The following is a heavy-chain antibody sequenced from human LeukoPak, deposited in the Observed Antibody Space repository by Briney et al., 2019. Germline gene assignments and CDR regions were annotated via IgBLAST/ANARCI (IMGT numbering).Heavy chain of an antibody. J-gene: IGHJ5*02. Sequence: ASVKVSCKASGYTFTSYYMHWVRQAPGQGLEWMGIINPSGGSTSYAQKFQGRVTMTRDTSTSTAYMELRSLRSDDTAVYYCARIPVAVAGTDWFDPWGQGTLVTVSS. CDR1: GYTFTSYY. CDR2: INPSGGST. D-gene: IGHD6-19*01. CDR3: ARIPVAVAGTDWFDP. V-gene: IGHV1-46*01.